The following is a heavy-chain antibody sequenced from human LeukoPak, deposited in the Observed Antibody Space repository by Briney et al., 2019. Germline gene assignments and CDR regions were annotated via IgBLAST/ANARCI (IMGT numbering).Heavy chain of an antibody. V-gene: IGHV4-39*07. CDR3: ARGLRIQLWLQLGWFDP. Sequence: SETLSLTCTVSGGSISSSSYYWGWIRQPPGKGLEWIGSIYYSGSTYYNPSLKSRVTISVDTSKNQFSLKLSSVTAADAAVYYCARGLRIQLWLQLGWFDPWGQGTLVTVSS. J-gene: IGHJ5*02. CDR1: GGSISSSSYY. CDR2: IYYSGST. D-gene: IGHD5-18*01.